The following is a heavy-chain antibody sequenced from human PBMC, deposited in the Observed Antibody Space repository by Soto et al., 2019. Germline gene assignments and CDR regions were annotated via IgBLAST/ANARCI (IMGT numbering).Heavy chain of an antibody. Sequence: EVQLVESGGGLVQPGGYLRLSCAASGFTFSSYWMHWVRQAPGKGLVWVSRINSDGSSTSYADSVKGRFTSSRDNAKNTLYLQMNSLRAEDTAVYYCSRVSRRGYDLIGFPTRAMYVWGKGTTVTVSS. CDR3: SRVSRRGYDLIGFPTRAMYV. D-gene: IGHD5-12*01. V-gene: IGHV3-74*01. CDR1: GFTFSSYW. J-gene: IGHJ6*04. CDR2: INSDGSST.